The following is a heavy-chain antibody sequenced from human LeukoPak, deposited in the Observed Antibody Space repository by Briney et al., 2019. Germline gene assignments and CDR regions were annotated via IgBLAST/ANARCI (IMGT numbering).Heavy chain of an antibody. J-gene: IGHJ6*02. CDR3: ARDTYHLGGGIDV. CDR1: GFTFNSYD. V-gene: IGHV3-13*01. D-gene: IGHD2-2*01. Sequence: HAGGSLRLSCAASGFTFNSYDMHWVRQATGKGLEWVSAIGTAGDTYYPGSVKGRFTISRENAKNSLYLQMNSLRAGDTAVYYCARDTYHLGGGIDVWGQGTTVTVSS. CDR2: IGTAGDT.